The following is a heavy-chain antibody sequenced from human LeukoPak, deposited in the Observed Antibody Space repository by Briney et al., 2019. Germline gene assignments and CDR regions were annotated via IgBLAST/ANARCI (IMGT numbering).Heavy chain of an antibody. J-gene: IGHJ4*02. D-gene: IGHD6-13*01. CDR2: INHSGST. CDR1: GGSFSGYY. CDR3: ARGLKYSSSWYGY. Sequence: SETLSLTCAVYGGSFSGYYWCWIRQPPGKGLEWIGEINHSGSTNYNPSLKSRVTISVDTSKNQFSLKLSSVTAADTAVYYCARGLKYSSSWYGYWGQGTLVTVSS. V-gene: IGHV4-34*01.